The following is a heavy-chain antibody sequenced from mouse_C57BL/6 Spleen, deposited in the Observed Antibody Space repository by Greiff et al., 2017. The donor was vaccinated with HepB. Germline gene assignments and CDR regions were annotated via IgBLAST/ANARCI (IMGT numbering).Heavy chain of an antibody. V-gene: IGHV1-15*01. CDR1: GYTFTDYE. D-gene: IGHD4-1*01. J-gene: IGHJ4*01. CDR2: IDPETGGT. Sequence: VQVVESGAELVRPGASVTLSCKASGYTFTDYEMHWVKQTPVHGLEWIGAIDPETGGTAYNQKFKGKAILTADKSSSTAYMELRSLTSEDSAVYYCTGWELGPHYYAMDYWGQGTSVTVSS. CDR3: TGWELGPHYYAMDY.